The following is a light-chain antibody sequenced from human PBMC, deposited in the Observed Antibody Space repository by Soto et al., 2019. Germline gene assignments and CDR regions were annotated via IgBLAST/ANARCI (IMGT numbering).Light chain of an antibody. Sequence: EIVLTQSPGTLSLSPGERATLSCRASQSVSSSYLAWYQQKPGQAPRLLIYGASTRATGIPARFSGSGTGTDFTLTISSLQSEDFAVYDCQQYSKWPTFGRGTKVDIK. CDR2: GAS. CDR3: QQYSKWPT. J-gene: IGKJ1*01. CDR1: QSVSSSY. V-gene: IGKV3-20*01.